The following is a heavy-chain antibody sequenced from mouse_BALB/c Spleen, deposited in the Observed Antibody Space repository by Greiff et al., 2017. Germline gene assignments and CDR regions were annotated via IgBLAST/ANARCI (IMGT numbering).Heavy chain of an antibody. CDR1: GFTFKDTY. D-gene: IGHD2-2*01. CDR2: IDPANGNT. Sequence: VQLQQSGAELVKPGASVKLSCTASGFTFKDTYMHWVKQSPEQGLEWIGRIDPANGNTKYDPKFQSKATITADTSSNTAYLQLSSLTSEDTAVYYCGGSGSDGGNYFDYWGQGTTLTVSS. V-gene: IGHV14-3*02. J-gene: IGHJ2*01. CDR3: GGSGSDGGNYFDY.